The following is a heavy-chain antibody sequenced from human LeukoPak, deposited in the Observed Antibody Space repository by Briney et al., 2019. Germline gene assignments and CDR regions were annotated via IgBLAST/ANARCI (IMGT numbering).Heavy chain of an antibody. CDR3: AKAPRWGYGSGSRIYYYYMDV. J-gene: IGHJ6*03. CDR2: ISGSSGRA. CDR1: GFTFSSYA. V-gene: IGHV3-23*01. Sequence: PGGSLRLSCAASGFTFSSYAMNWVRQAPGKGLEWVSGISGSSGRAYYAESVKGRFTISRDNSKNTLSLQMNSLRAEDTAVYYCAKAPRWGYGSGSRIYYYYMDVWGKGTTVTVSS. D-gene: IGHD3-10*01.